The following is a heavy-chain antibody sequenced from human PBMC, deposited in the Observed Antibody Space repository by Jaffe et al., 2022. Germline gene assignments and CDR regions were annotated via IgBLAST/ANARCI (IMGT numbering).Heavy chain of an antibody. CDR3: TTENSSSHRKAFDI. V-gene: IGHV3-15*01. CDR2: IKSKTDGGTT. J-gene: IGHJ3*02. D-gene: IGHD6-13*01. CDR1: GFTFSNAW. Sequence: EVQLVESGGGLVKPGGSLRLSCAASGFTFSNAWMSWVRQAPGKGLEWVGRIKSKTDGGTTDYAAPVKGRFTISRDDSKNTLYLQMNSLKTEDTAVYYCTTENSSSHRKAFDIWGQGTMVTVSS.